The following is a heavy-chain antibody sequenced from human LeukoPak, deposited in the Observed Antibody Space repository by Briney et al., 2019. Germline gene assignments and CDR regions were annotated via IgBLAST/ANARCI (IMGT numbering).Heavy chain of an antibody. J-gene: IGHJ3*02. Sequence: GGSLRLSCAASQFTSSSHSMKSVRQPPAKGLDWLSSISSTRSYIYYAYSVQGWFTISRDTSKNTLYLQMNSLRAEDTAVYYCASLGCCSGGSCYGDAFDIWGKGTMFNVSS. CDR1: QFTSSSHS. D-gene: IGHD2-15*01. CDR3: ASLGCCSGGSCYGDAFDI. V-gene: IGHV3-21*04. CDR2: ISSTRSYI.